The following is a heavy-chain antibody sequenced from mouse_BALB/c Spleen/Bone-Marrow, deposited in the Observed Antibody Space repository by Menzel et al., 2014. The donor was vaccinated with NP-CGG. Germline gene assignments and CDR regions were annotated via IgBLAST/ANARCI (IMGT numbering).Heavy chain of an antibody. V-gene: IGHV1-12*01. J-gene: IGHJ2*01. D-gene: IGHD2-14*01. CDR2: IYPGNGDT. CDR1: GYTFTSYN. Sequence: QVQLKQSGAELVKPGASVKMSCKASGYTFTSYNMHWVKRTPGQGLEWIGAIYPGNGDTSYNQKFKGKATLTADKSSSTAYMQLSSLTSEDSAVYYCARGGTPYYFDYWGQGTTLTVSS. CDR3: ARGGTPYYFDY.